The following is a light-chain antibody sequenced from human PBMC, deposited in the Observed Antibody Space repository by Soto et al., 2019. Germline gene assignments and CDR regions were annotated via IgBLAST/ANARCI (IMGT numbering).Light chain of an antibody. CDR1: QSVSSSY. J-gene: IGKJ5*01. CDR2: GAS. CDR3: QRYGSSPLIT. Sequence: PGERVTLSCRASQSVSSSYLNWYQQTPGQAPRLLLSGASTRATGIPARFSGSGSGTGFTLTISRLEPEDFAVYFCQRYGSSPLITFGQGTRLEIK. V-gene: IGKV3-20*01.